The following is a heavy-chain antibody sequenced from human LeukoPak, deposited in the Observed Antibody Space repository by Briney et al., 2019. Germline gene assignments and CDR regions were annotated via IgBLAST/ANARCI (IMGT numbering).Heavy chain of an antibody. CDR1: VFTFSNYW. CDR2: INQDGSED. CDR3: VRDGGVSGYDLLDY. J-gene: IGHJ4*02. V-gene: IGHV3-7*01. D-gene: IGHD5-12*01. Sequence: GGSLRLSCAASVFTFSNYWMTWVRQARGKGLEWVAHINQDGSEDHYMDSVKARFTISRDNAKNSLSLQMNSLRAEDTAVYYCVRDGGVSGYDLLDYWGQGTLVTVSS.